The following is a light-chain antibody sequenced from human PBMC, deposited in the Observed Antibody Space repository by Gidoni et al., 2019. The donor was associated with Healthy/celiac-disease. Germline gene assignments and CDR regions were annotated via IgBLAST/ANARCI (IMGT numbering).Light chain of an antibody. CDR2: DAS. CDR1: QSISSW. V-gene: IGKV1-5*01. J-gene: IGKJ1*01. Sequence: DIQMTQSPSTLSASVGDRVTITCRASQSISSWLAWYQQKPGKAPKLLIYDASSLESGVPSRFSGSGSGTEFTLTISSLQPDDFATYSCQQSTWTFGHGTKVEIK. CDR3: QQSTWT.